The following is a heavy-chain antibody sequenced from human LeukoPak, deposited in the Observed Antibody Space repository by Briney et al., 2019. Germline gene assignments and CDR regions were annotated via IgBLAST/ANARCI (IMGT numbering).Heavy chain of an antibody. D-gene: IGHD6-13*01. Sequence: ASVKVSCKASGYTFTRYDINWVRQATGQGLEWLGWVNTNSGNTGSAQNFQGRVTITRDNSISTVYMELSSLRSEDTAVYYCARDRTVYSSSRPYYWGQGTLVTVSS. CDR1: GYTFTRYD. V-gene: IGHV1-8*03. CDR2: VNTNSGNT. CDR3: ARDRTVYSSSRPYY. J-gene: IGHJ4*02.